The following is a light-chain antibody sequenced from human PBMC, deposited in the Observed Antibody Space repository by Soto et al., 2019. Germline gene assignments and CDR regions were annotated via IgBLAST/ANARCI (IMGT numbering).Light chain of an antibody. CDR3: QQYNSYWT. Sequence: DIQMTQFPSTLSASVGDRVTITCRASQSISNWLAWYQQKPGKAPKLLIYKASSLESGVPSRFSGSVSGTEFTLTISSLQPDDFATYYCQQYNSYWTFGQGTKVEIK. V-gene: IGKV1-5*03. CDR1: QSISNW. CDR2: KAS. J-gene: IGKJ1*01.